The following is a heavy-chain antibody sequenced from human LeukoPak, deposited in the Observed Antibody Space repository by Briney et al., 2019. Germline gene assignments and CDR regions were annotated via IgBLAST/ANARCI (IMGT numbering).Heavy chain of an antibody. Sequence: GGSLRLSCAASGFTFSSYWMSWVRQAPGKGLEWVANIKQDGSEKYYVDSVKGRFTIFRDNAKNSLYLQMNSLRAEDTAVYYCARSRRKTYYYGSGSGYFDYWGQGTLVTVSS. CDR3: ARSRRKTYYYGSGSGYFDY. CDR1: GFTFSSYW. CDR2: IKQDGSEK. V-gene: IGHV3-7*01. D-gene: IGHD3-10*01. J-gene: IGHJ4*02.